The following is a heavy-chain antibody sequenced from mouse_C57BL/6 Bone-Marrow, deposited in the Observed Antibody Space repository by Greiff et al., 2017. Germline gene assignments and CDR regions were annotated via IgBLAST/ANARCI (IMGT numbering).Heavy chain of an antibody. CDR2: ISGGGGNT. CDR1: GFTFSSYT. J-gene: IGHJ1*03. CDR3: SRQVTTVLATKYFDV. Sequence: EVKLVESGGGLVKPGGSLKLSCAASGFTFSSYTMSWVRQTPEKRLQWVAAISGGGGNTYYPDRVKGRFTISRDNGKNILYLQMSSLRSEDTALYYCSRQVTTVLATKYFDVWGTGTTVTVSS. D-gene: IGHD1-1*01. V-gene: IGHV5-9*01.